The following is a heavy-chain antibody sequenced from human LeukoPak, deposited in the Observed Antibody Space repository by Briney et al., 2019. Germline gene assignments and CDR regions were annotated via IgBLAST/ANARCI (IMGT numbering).Heavy chain of an antibody. CDR3: AREQSYYYGMDV. CDR1: GYTFTGYY. D-gene: IGHD4-11*01. CDR2: INPNSGGT. Sequence: ASVKVSCMASGYTFTGYYMHWVRQAPGQGLEWMGRINPNSGGTNYAQKFQGRVTMTRDTSISTAYMELSRLRSDDTAVYYCAREQSYYYGMDVWGQGTTVTVSS. J-gene: IGHJ6*02. V-gene: IGHV1-2*06.